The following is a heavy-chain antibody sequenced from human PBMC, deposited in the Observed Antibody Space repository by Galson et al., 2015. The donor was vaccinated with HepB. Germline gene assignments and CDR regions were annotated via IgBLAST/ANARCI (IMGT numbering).Heavy chain of an antibody. CDR2: INAGNGNT. CDR1: GYTFTSYA. D-gene: IGHD2-15*01. Sequence: SLKVSCKASGYTFTSYAMHWVRQAPGQRLEWMGWINAGNGNTKYSRKFQGRVTITRDKSASTAYMELSSLRSEDTAVYYCARFGYCSGGGCYPFDPWGQGTLVTVSS. CDR3: ARFGYCSGGGCYPFDP. J-gene: IGHJ5*02. V-gene: IGHV1-3*01.